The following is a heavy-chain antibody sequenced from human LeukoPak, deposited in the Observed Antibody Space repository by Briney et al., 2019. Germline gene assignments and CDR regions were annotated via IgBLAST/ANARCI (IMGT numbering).Heavy chain of an antibody. CDR2: ISYTGST. J-gene: IGHJ4*02. CDR1: GGSISNYY. CDR3: ARARETYYVSALGY. V-gene: IGHV4-59*01. D-gene: IGHD3-16*01. Sequence: SQTLSLTCTVAGGSISNYYWSWIRQPPGEGLEWVGFISYTGSTNYNPSLKSRVAVSVDTSKNQFSLKVTSVTAADTAVYYCARARETYYVSALGYWGQGTLVTVSS.